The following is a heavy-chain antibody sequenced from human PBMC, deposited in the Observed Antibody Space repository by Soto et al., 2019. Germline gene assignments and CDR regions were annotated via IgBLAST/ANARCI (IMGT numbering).Heavy chain of an antibody. Sequence: QITLKESGPTLVKPTQSLTLTCTFSGFSLSTSGVGVGWIRQPPGKALEWLALIYWDDDKRYSPSLKSRLTITKDTSKNQVVLTMTNMDPVDTATYYCAHLGGNWNYGAFDIWGQGTMVTVSS. CDR1: GFSLSTSGVG. D-gene: IGHD1-7*01. V-gene: IGHV2-5*02. CDR3: AHLGGNWNYGAFDI. CDR2: IYWDDDK. J-gene: IGHJ3*02.